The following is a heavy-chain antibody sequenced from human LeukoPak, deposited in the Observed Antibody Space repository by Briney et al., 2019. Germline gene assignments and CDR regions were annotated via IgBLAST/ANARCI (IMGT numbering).Heavy chain of an antibody. CDR1: GYTFTSYG. CDR2: ISAYNGNT. D-gene: IGHD1-26*01. Sequence: ASVKVSCKASGYTFTSYGISWVRQAPGQGLEWMGWISAYNGNTSYAQKLQGRVTMTTDTSTSTAYMELRSLRSDDTAVYYCARGDTIVGASLGAFDIWGQGTMVTVSS. J-gene: IGHJ3*02. CDR3: ARGDTIVGASLGAFDI. V-gene: IGHV1-18*01.